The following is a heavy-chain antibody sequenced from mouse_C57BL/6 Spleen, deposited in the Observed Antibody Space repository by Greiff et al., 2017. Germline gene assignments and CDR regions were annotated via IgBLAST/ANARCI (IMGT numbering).Heavy chain of an antibody. Sequence: EVMLAESGGGLVKPGGSLKLSCAASGFTFSSYTMSWVRQTPEKRLEWVATISGGGGNTYYPDSVKGRFTISRDNAKNPLYLQMSSLMSEDTALYYCARRWSYYFDYWGQGTTLTVSS. CDR1: GFTFSSYT. V-gene: IGHV5-9*01. CDR3: ARRWSYYFDY. D-gene: IGHD2-3*01. J-gene: IGHJ2*01. CDR2: ISGGGGNT.